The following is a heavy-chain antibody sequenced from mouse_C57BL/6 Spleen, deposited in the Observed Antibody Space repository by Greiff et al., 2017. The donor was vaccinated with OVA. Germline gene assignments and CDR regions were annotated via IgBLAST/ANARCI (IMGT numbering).Heavy chain of an antibody. V-gene: IGHV1-82*01. CDR2: IYPGDGDT. Sequence: VQLQQSGPELVKPGASVKISCKASGYAFSSSWMNWVKQRPGKGLEWIGRIYPGDGDTNYNGKFKGKATLTADKSSSTAYMQLSSLTSEDSAVYFCARGQGLLRGDYWGQGTTLTVSS. J-gene: IGHJ2*01. CDR3: ARGQGLLRGDY. D-gene: IGHD1-1*01. CDR1: GYAFSSSW.